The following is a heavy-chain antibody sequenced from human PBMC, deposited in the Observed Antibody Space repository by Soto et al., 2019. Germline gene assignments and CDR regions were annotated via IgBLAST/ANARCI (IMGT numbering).Heavy chain of an antibody. Sequence: QVQLQESGPGLVKPSQTLSLTCTVSGGSISSGGYYWSWIRQPPGKGLEWIGYIYYSGSTYYNPSLKSRVTISVDTSKNQFSLKLSSVTAADTAVYYCARESCSGGSCYSRARDYWGQGTLVTVSS. CDR1: GGSISSGGYY. V-gene: IGHV4-31*03. CDR3: ARESCSGGSCYSRARDY. D-gene: IGHD2-15*01. CDR2: IYYSGST. J-gene: IGHJ4*02.